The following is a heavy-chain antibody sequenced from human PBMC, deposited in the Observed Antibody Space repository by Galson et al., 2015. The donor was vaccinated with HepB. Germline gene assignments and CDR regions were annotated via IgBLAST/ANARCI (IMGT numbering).Heavy chain of an antibody. Sequence: SLRLSCAVSGFTVSSNYMSWVRQAPGKGLEWVSLIYSGGTTYYADSVKGRFTISRDNSKNTLYLQMSSLRAEDTPVYYCARLFATMSDYWGQGTLVTVSS. CDR1: GFTVSSNY. CDR2: IYSGGTT. V-gene: IGHV3-53*01. J-gene: IGHJ4*02. D-gene: IGHD3-10*02. CDR3: ARLFATMSDY.